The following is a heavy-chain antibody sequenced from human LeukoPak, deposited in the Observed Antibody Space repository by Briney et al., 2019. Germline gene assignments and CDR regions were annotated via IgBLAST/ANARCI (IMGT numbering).Heavy chain of an antibody. CDR1: GGSISSSSYY. CDR3: ARSLNTYYDILTGYYPFDY. Sequence: PSETLSLTCTVSGGSISSSSYYWGWIRQPPGKGLEWIGSIYYSGSTYYNPSLKSRVTISVDMSKNQFSLKLSSVTAADTAVYYCARSLNTYYDILTGYYPFDYWGQGTLVTVSS. V-gene: IGHV4-39*07. CDR2: IYYSGST. D-gene: IGHD3-9*01. J-gene: IGHJ4*02.